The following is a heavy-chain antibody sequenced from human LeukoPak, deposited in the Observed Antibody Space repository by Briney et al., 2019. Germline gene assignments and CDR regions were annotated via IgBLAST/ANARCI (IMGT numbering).Heavy chain of an antibody. CDR1: GFTFSSKS. CDR3: ASRDYFDY. Sequence: PGGSLRLSCAASGFTFSSKSMNWVRQAPGKGLEWVSYITGDSSITYHADFVKGRFTISRDNAKNSLYLQMNSLRDEDTAVYYCASRDYFDYWGQGTLVTVSS. J-gene: IGHJ4*02. V-gene: IGHV3-48*02. CDR2: ITGDSSIT.